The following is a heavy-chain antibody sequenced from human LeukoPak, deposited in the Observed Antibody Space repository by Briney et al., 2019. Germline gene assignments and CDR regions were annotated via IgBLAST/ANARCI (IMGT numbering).Heavy chain of an antibody. CDR1: GYTFTSYY. J-gene: IGHJ6*02. Sequence: GASVKVSCKASGYTFTSYYMHWVRQAPGQGLEWMGIINPSGGSTSYAQKFQGRVTMTRDTSTSTVYMELSSLRSEDTAVYYCAREEHDLSPIMASSTSAELVDYYYYGMDVWGQGTTVTVSS. D-gene: IGHD2-2*01. CDR2: INPSGGST. CDR3: AREEHDLSPIMASSTSAELVDYYYYGMDV. V-gene: IGHV1-46*01.